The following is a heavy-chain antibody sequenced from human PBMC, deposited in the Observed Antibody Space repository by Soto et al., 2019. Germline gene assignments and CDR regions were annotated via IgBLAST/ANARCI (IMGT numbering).Heavy chain of an antibody. D-gene: IGHD1-7*01. V-gene: IGHV4-4*02. CDR3: ARSNWNYVRTLDY. CDR1: SVSVSGSYW. Sequence: QVQIQESGPGLVKPSGTLSLACSVSSVSVSGSYWCAWVRQSPGKGLEWSGEFEHSGSTNYNPSLKSRVTMSLDYSKNQFSLNLRSVTAADTAVYYCARSNWNYVRTLDYWGQGSQVIVSS. CDR2: FEHSGST. J-gene: IGHJ4*02.